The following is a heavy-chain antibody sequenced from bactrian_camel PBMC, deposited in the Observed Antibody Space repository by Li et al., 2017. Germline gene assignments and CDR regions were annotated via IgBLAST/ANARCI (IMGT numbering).Heavy chain of an antibody. CDR3: AAAATNGYYCYSGSWGHTAD. Sequence: QVQLVESGGGSVQAGGSLKVSCAASGYEGDSFSVACLAWFRQSPGKEREVVAVIDSGDRKSYADSVKGRSTISQDDAQKILYLQMNDLKVEDTAMYYCAAAATNGYYCYSGSWGHTADWGQGTQVTVS. V-gene: IGHV3S53*01. CDR2: IDSGDRK. J-gene: IGHJ4*01. D-gene: IGHD3*01. CDR1: GYEGDSFSVAC.